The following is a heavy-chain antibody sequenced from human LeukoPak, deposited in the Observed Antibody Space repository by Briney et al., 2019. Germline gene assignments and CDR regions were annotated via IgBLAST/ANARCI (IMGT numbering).Heavy chain of an antibody. D-gene: IGHD2-2*01. CDR3: AREDHDCSSTSCYSGY. J-gene: IGHJ4*02. CDR1: GGSISSGGYY. CDR2: IYHSGST. V-gene: IGHV4-30-2*01. Sequence: PSQTLSLTCTVSGGSISSGGYYWSWIRQPPGKSLEWIGYIYHSGSTYYNPSLKSRVTISVDRSKNQSSLKLSSVTAADTAVYYCAREDHDCSSTSCYSGYWGQGTLVTVSS.